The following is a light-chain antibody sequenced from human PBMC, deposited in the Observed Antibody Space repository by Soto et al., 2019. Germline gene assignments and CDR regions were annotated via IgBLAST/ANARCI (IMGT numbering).Light chain of an antibody. CDR3: AAWDDSLNGYV. Sequence: AVVTQPPSTSGTPGQRVTISCSGSSSNIGSNTVNWYQHLPGTAPKLLIYSSNQRPSGVPDRFSGSKSGTSASLAVSGLQSEDEADYYCAAWDDSLNGYVFGTGTKLTVL. CDR2: SSN. V-gene: IGLV1-44*01. CDR1: SSNIGSNT. J-gene: IGLJ1*01.